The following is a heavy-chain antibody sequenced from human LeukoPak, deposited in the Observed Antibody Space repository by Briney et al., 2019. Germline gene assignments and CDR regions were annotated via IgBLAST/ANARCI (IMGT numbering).Heavy chain of an antibody. CDR2: ISGSGGST. CDR3: AKDLASDYYDSSGHKL. D-gene: IGHD3-22*01. Sequence: GGSLRLSCAASGFTFSSYAMSWVRQAPGKGLEWVSAISGSGGSTYYADSVKGRFTISRDNSKNTLYLQMNSLRAEDTAVYYCAKDLASDYYDSSGHKLWGQGTLVTVSS. V-gene: IGHV3-23*01. J-gene: IGHJ4*02. CDR1: GFTFSSYA.